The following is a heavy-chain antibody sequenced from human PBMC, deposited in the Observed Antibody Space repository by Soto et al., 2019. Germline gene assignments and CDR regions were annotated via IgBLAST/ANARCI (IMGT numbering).Heavy chain of an antibody. CDR3: ARDSYYYDSSGTSDAFDI. Sequence: GGSLRLSCAASGFTFSSYAMHWVRQAPGKGLEWVAVISYDGSNKYYADSVKGRFTISRDNSKNTLYLQMNSLRAEDTAVYYCARDSYYYDSSGTSDAFDIWGQGTMVTV. CDR1: GFTFSSYA. CDR2: ISYDGSNK. J-gene: IGHJ3*02. D-gene: IGHD3-22*01. V-gene: IGHV3-30-3*01.